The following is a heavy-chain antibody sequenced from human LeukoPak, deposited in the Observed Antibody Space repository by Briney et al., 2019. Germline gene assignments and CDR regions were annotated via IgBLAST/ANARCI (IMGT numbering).Heavy chain of an antibody. CDR2: IYYGGST. Sequence: SEALSLTCTVSGGSINSYYWTWIRHPPEKGLEWVGYIYYGGSTNYNPSLKSLVTVSVDTSKNKFSLNLNYESAADTAVYYCARGALVNYFDSSGYYDYWGQGTLVNVSS. CDR1: GGSINSYY. V-gene: IGHV4-59*01. J-gene: IGHJ4*02. D-gene: IGHD3-22*01. CDR3: ARGALVNYFDSSGYYDY.